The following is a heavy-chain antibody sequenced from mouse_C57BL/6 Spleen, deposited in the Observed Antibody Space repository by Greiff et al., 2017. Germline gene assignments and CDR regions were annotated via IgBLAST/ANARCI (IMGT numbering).Heavy chain of an antibody. V-gene: IGHV1-76*01. J-gene: IGHJ4*01. Sequence: VQLQQSGAELVRPGASVKLSCKASGYTFTDYYINWVKQRPGQGLEWIARIYPGSGNTYYNEKFKGKATLTAEKSSSTAYMQLSSLTSEDSAVYFCARSSYGSRHDYAKDCWGKGTSVTV. CDR3: ARSSYGSRHDYAKDC. CDR2: IYPGSGNT. D-gene: IGHD1-1*01. CDR1: GYTFTDYY.